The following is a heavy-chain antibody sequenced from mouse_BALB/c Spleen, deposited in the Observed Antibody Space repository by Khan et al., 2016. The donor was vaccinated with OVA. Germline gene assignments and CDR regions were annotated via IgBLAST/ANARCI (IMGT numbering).Heavy chain of an antibody. CDR3: ARGGITTVVGGYYAMDY. J-gene: IGHJ4*01. CDR2: INSNGGST. Sequence: EVQLLETGGGLVQPGGSLKLSCAASGFTFSTYGMSWVRQTPDKRLELVATINSNGGSTYYPDSVKGRFTISRDNAKNTLYLQMSSLKSEDTAMYYGARGGITTVVGGYYAMDYWGQGTSVTVAS. V-gene: IGHV5-6-3*01. D-gene: IGHD1-1*01. CDR1: GFTFSTYG.